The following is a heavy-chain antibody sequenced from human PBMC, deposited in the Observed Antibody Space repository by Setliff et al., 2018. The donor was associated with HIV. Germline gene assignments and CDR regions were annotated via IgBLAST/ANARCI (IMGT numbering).Heavy chain of an antibody. Sequence: SETLSLTCTVSGGSISSSSYDWGWIRQPPGKGLEWIGSIHHSGTAYDNPSLQSRVTISLDTSNNQFSLKLTSVTAADTAMYYCASFFVTTVTNQDYWGQGTPVTVSS. CDR2: IHHSGTA. CDR1: GGSISSSSYD. V-gene: IGHV4-39*07. J-gene: IGHJ4*02. CDR3: ASFFVTTVTNQDY. D-gene: IGHD4-17*01.